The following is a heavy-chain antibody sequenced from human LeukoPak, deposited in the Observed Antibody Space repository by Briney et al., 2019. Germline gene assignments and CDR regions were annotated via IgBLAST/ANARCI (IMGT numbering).Heavy chain of an antibody. D-gene: IGHD3-10*01. CDR2: IYHSGST. CDR3: ARDYYYGSGSYLDP. CDR1: GGSISSSNW. J-gene: IGHJ5*02. V-gene: IGHV4-4*02. Sequence: PSETLSLTCAVSGGSISSSNWWSWVRQPPGKGLEWIGEIYHSGSTNYNPSLKSRVTISVDKSKNQFSLKLSSVTAADTAVYYCARDYYYGSGSYLDPWGQGTLVTVSS.